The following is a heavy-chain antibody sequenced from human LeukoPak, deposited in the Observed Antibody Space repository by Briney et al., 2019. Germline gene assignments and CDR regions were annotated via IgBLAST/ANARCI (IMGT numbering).Heavy chain of an antibody. Sequence: VKVSCKASGYTFTGYYMHWVRQAPGQGLEWMGWISAYNGNTNYAQKLQGRVTMTTDTSTSTAYMELRSLRSDDTAVYYCARDYGGRYYYYYMDVWGKGTTVTISS. D-gene: IGHD4-23*01. J-gene: IGHJ6*03. CDR1: GYTFTGYY. V-gene: IGHV1-18*04. CDR2: ISAYNGNT. CDR3: ARDYGGRYYYYYMDV.